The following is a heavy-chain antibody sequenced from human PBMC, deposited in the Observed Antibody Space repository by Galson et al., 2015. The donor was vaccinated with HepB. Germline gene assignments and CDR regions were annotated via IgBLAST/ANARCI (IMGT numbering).Heavy chain of an antibody. CDR3: ARDWGHGYYYYGMDV. V-gene: IGHV1-24*01. J-gene: IGHJ6*02. CDR2: FDPEDGET. Sequence: QSGAEVKKPGASVKVSCKVSGYTLTELSMHWVRQAPGKGLEWMGGFDPEDGETIYAQKFQGRVTMTRDTSISTAYMELSRLRSDDTAVYYCARDWGHGYYYYGMDVWGQGTTVTVSS. CDR1: GYTLTELS. D-gene: IGHD3-16*01.